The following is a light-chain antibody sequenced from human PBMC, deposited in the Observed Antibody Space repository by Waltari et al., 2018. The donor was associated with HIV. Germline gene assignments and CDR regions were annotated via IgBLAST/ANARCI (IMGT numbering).Light chain of an antibody. J-gene: IGLJ2*01. V-gene: IGLV1-40*01. Sequence: QSVLTQPPSVSGAPGPRVTISCTGGSSNIGAPYDVHWYHQFPGPAPKLLIYGRTNRPAGGPDRFSGSKSCTSASLAITGRQAEDEADYYCQSYDNSLGVVFGGGTKLTVL. CDR2: GRT. CDR1: SSNIGAPYD. CDR3: QSYDNSLGVV.